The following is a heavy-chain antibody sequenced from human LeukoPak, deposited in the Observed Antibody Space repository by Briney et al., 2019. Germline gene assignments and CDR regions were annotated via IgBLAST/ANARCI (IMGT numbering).Heavy chain of an antibody. J-gene: IGHJ3*02. CDR1: GGPISSGGYS. CDR3: ARGGDILTERAFDI. Sequence: SETLSLTCAVSGGPISSGGYSWSWIRQPPGKGLEWIGYIYHSGSTYYNPSLKSRVTISIDRSKNQFSLKLSSVTAADTAVYYCARGGDILTERAFDIWGQGTMVTVSS. D-gene: IGHD3-9*01. CDR2: IYHSGST. V-gene: IGHV4-30-2*01.